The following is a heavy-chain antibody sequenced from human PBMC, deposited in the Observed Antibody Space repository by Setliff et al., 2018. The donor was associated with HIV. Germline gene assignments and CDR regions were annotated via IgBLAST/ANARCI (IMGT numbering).Heavy chain of an antibody. CDR3: ARDVYFTFSGEVIRHYLDV. Sequence: GASVKVSCKASGYTFISYGVSWVRQAPGQGLEWMGWISVKNGNTNYAQKFQGRVTITADESTSTVHMELSSLTSEDTAVYYCARDVYFTFSGEVIRHYLDVWGKGTTVTVSS. CDR1: GYTFISYG. D-gene: IGHD3-3*01. V-gene: IGHV1-18*01. J-gene: IGHJ6*03. CDR2: ISVKNGNT.